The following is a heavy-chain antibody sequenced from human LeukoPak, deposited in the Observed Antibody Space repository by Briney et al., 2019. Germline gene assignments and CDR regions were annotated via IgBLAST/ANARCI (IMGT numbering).Heavy chain of an antibody. J-gene: IGHJ6*02. CDR3: ARGLKPRRYCSSTSCKRGYGMDV. V-gene: IGHV1-8*01. CDR2: MNPNSGNT. CDR1: GYTFTSYD. D-gene: IGHD2-2*01. Sequence: GASVKVSCKASGYTFTSYDINWVRQATGQGLEWMGRMNPNSGNTGYAQKFQGRVTMTRNTSISTAYMELSSLRSEDTAVYYCARGLKPRRYCSSTSCKRGYGMDVWGQGTTVTVSS.